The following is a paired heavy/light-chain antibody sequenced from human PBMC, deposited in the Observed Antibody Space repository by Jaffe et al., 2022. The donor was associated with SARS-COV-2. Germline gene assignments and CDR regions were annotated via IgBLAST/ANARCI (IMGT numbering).Heavy chain of an antibody. CDR2: ISGDGGST. J-gene: IGHJ6*02. CDR1: GFTFDDYA. V-gene: IGHV3-43*02. D-gene: IGHD4-17*01. CDR3: AKDKTLNDDYGDYYGMDV. Sequence: EVQLVESGGGVVQPGGSLRLSCAASGFTFDDYAMHWVRQAPGKGLEWVSLISGDGGSTYYADSVKGRFTISRDNSKNSLYLQMNSLRTEDTALYYCAKDKTLNDDYGDYYGMDVWGQGTTVTVSS.
Light chain of an antibody. CDR2: SNN. CDR1: SSNIGSNT. CDR3: AAWDDSLWV. J-gene: IGLJ3*02. V-gene: IGLV1-44*01. Sequence: QSVLTQPPSASGTPGQRVTISCSGSSSNIGSNTVNWYQQLPGTAPKLLIYSNNQRPSGVPDRFSGSKSGTSASLAISGLQSEDEADYYCAAWDDSLWVFGGGTKLTVL.